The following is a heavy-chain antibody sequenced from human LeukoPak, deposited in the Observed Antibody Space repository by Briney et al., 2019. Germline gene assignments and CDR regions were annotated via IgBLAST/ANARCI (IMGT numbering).Heavy chain of an antibody. D-gene: IGHD2-15*01. CDR1: GFTFSSYW. J-gene: IGHJ4*02. CDR3: ARVGLYCSGGSCYDC. V-gene: IGHV3-74*03. CDR2: ISSDGSST. Sequence: GGSLRLSCAASGFTFSSYWMRWVRQAPGKGLVWVSRISSDGSSTTYADSVKGRFTISRDNAKNTLYLQMNSLRAEDTAVYYCARVGLYCSGGSCYDCWGQGTLVTVSS.